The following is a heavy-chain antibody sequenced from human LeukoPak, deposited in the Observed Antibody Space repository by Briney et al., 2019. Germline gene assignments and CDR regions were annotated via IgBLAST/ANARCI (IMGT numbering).Heavy chain of an antibody. CDR1: GYTFTSYD. V-gene: IGHV1-8*01. Sequence: ASVKVSCKASGYTFTSYDINWVRQATGQGLEWMGWMNPNSGNTGYAQKFQGRVTMTRNTSISTAYMELSSLRSEDTAVYYCARAFYSNYVYYYYMDVWGKGTTVTVSS. J-gene: IGHJ6*03. D-gene: IGHD4-11*01. CDR3: ARAFYSNYVYYYYMDV. CDR2: MNPNSGNT.